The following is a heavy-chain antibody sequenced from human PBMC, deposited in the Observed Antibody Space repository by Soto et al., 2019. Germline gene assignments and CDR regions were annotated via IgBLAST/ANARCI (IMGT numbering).Heavy chain of an antibody. Sequence: KTSETLSLTCTVSGGSIRSDDYHWSWIRQPPGKGLEWIGYIYYSGRTDYNPSLKSRVFISIDTSKNQFSLNLNSVSAADTAVYYCARDRSNSPDYFDYWGQGTLVTVSS. CDR3: ARDRSNSPDYFDY. CDR1: GGSIRSDDYH. V-gene: IGHV4-30-4*01. J-gene: IGHJ4*02. CDR2: IYYSGRT. D-gene: IGHD6-6*01.